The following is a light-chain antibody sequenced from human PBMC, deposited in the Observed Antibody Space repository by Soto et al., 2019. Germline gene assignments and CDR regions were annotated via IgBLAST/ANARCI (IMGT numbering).Light chain of an antibody. J-gene: IGKJ5*01. CDR1: QSVSSSY. CDR2: GAS. CDR3: QQYGSSPST. Sequence: EIVLTQSPGTLSLSLGERATLSCRASQSVSSSYLAWYQQEPGQAPRLLIYGASSRATGIPDRFSGRGSGTDFTLTSSRLEPEDFAVYYCQQYGSSPSTFGQGTRLEIK. V-gene: IGKV3-20*01.